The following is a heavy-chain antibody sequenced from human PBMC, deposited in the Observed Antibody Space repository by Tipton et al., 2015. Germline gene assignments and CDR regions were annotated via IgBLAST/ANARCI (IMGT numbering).Heavy chain of an antibody. Sequence: TLSLTCNVYVVSFSGSHWSWIRQHPGKGLEWIGKIDHIGSTNYNPSLKSRVTISVDTSKNQFSLRLNSVTAADTAVYYCARHIAVGTTRGFFDYWGQGTLVTVSS. CDR1: VVSFSGSH. D-gene: IGHD1-26*01. CDR2: IDHIGST. CDR3: ARHIAVGTTRGFFDY. J-gene: IGHJ4*02. V-gene: IGHV4-34*01.